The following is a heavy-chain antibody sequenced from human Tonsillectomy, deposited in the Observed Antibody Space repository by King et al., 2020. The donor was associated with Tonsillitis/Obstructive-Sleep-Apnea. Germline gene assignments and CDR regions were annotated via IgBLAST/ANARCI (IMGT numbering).Heavy chain of an antibody. Sequence: QLVQSGAEVKKPGESLKISCKASGYSFTNHWIGWVRQMPGKSLEWIGIIYPGDSDTNYSPSFQGQVTISADKSITTAYLQLSSLKASDTAMYYCATAPSLVPFDSWGQGILVTVSS. CDR2: IYPGDSDT. CDR3: ATAPSLVPFDS. CDR1: GYSFTNHW. V-gene: IGHV5-51*01. J-gene: IGHJ4*02. D-gene: IGHD6-13*01.